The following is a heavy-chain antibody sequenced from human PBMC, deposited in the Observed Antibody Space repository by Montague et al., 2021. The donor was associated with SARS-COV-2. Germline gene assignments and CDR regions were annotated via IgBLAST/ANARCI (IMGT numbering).Heavy chain of an antibody. J-gene: IGHJ4*02. Sequence: SETLSLTCTVSGGSISSSSYYWGWIRQPPGKGLEWIGSIYYSGSTYYNPSLKSRVTISVDTSKNQFSLKLSSVTAADTAVYYCARLLKVSCYIGAADAYDHWGQGTLVTVSS. CDR3: ARLLKVSCYIGAADAYDH. V-gene: IGHV4-39*01. D-gene: IGHD6-25*01. CDR1: GGSISSSSYY. CDR2: IYYSGST.